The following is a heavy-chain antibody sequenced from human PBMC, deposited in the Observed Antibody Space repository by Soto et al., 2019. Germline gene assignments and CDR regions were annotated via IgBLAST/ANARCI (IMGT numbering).Heavy chain of an antibody. CDR2: ISYDGSNK. CDR3: ANGGYYYDSSGRTTFNAFDI. D-gene: IGHD3-22*01. J-gene: IGHJ3*02. CDR1: GFTFSSYG. Sequence: QVQLVESGGGVVQPGRSLRLSCAASGFTFSSYGMHWVRQAPGKGLEWVAVISYDGSNKYYADSVKGRFTISRDNSKNTLYLQMNSLRAEDTAVYYCANGGYYYDSSGRTTFNAFDIWGQGTMVTVSS. V-gene: IGHV3-30*18.